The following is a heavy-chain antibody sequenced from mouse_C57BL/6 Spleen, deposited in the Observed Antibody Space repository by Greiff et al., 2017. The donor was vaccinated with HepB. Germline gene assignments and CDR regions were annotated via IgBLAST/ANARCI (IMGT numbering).Heavy chain of an antibody. V-gene: IGHV1-53*01. D-gene: IGHD1-1*01. Sequence: QVQLQQPGTELVKPGASVKLSCKASGYTFTSYWMHWVKQRPGQGLEWIGNINPSNGGTNYNEKFKSKATLTVDKSSSTAYMQLSSLTSEDSAAYYCARGITTVVATGAMDYWGQGTSVTVSS. CDR1: GYTFTSYW. J-gene: IGHJ4*01. CDR3: ARGITTVVATGAMDY. CDR2: INPSNGGT.